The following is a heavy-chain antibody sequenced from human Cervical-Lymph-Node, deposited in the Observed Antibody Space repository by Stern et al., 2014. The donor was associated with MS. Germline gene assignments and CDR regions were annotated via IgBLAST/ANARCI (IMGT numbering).Heavy chain of an antibody. D-gene: IGHD5-24*01. CDR2: ISYYGSQT. V-gene: IGHV3-30*18. CDR1: GFTFSTYA. J-gene: IGHJ4*02. CDR3: VKGLRRGAFDYFDV. Sequence: VQLVESGGGVVQPGRSLRLSCVASGFTFSTYAMHWVRQAPGKGLEWVAVISYYGSQTYYADPVKGRFSISRDKSKDTLFLQMKSLRAEDTAQYYCVKGLRRGAFDYFDVWGQGIQVTVSS.